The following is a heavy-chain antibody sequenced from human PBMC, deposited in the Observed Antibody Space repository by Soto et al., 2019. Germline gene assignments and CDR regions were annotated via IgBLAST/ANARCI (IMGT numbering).Heavy chain of an antibody. CDR1: GGTFSSYA. J-gene: IGHJ6*02. V-gene: IGHV1-69*05. CDR3: ARQGDSSGYYSRLVVYGMDV. CDR2: IIPIFGTA. Sequence: GASVKVSCTASGGTFSSYAISWVRQAPGQGLEWMGGIIPIFGTANYAQKLQGRVTMTTDTSTSTAYMELRSLRSDDTAVYYCARQGDSSGYYSRLVVYGMDVWGQGTTVTVSS. D-gene: IGHD3-22*01.